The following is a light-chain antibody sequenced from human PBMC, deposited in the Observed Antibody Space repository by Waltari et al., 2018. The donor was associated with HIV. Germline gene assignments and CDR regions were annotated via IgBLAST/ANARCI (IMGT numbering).Light chain of an antibody. CDR3: SSYAPPHTLV. J-gene: IGLJ3*02. CDR1: SRDVGGYKY. Sequence: QSALTQPASVSGSPGQSITISCTGTSRDVGGYKYVPWYQQHPDKLPKLLIFEVGSRPGADSHRFSGSKSGNTASLIISGLQAEDEADYYCSSYAPPHTLVFGGGTKLTVL. CDR2: EVG. V-gene: IGLV2-14*01.